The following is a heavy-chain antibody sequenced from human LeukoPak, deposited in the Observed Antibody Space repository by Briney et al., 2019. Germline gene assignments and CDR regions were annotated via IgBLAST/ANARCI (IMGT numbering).Heavy chain of an antibody. J-gene: IGHJ4*02. D-gene: IGHD6-19*01. CDR3: ARVRGDSSGWYGGAFDY. V-gene: IGHV3-33*01. Sequence: QSGRSLRLSCAASGFTFSSYGMHWVRQAPGKGLEWVAVIWYDGSNKYYADSVKGRFTISGDNSKNTLYLQMNSLRAEDTAVYYCARVRGDSSGWYGGAFDYWGQGTLVTVSS. CDR1: GFTFSSYG. CDR2: IWYDGSNK.